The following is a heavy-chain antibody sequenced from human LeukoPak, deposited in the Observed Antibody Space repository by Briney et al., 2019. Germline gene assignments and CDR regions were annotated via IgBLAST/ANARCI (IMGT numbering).Heavy chain of an antibody. CDR1: GFTFSSYG. J-gene: IGHJ4*02. D-gene: IGHD3-22*01. CDR3: AKLGYDSSGSINLFDY. V-gene: IGHV3-30*18. CDR2: IPYDGSKP. Sequence: GGSLRLSCAASGFTFSSYGMHWVRQAPGKGLEWVAIIPYDGSKPYYGDSVKGRFTISRDNSKSTLYLQMNSLRAEDTAVYYCAKLGYDSSGSINLFDYWGQGTLVTVSS.